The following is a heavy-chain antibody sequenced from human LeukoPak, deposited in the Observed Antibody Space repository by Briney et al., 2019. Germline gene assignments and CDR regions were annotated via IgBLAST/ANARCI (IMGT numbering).Heavy chain of an antibody. V-gene: IGHV3-23*01. CDR3: AKESNFYASGSHFDV. CDR1: GFTFSNYV. D-gene: IGHD3-10*01. J-gene: IGHJ4*02. CDR2: IIGTSSYT. Sequence: PGGSLRLSCVASGFTFSNYVMYWVRQVPGKGLEGVLGIIGTSSYTYSADFVKGRFTISRDNSMNTLWLQMNSLRVEDTAVYYCAKESNFYASGSHFDVWGQGTLVTVSS.